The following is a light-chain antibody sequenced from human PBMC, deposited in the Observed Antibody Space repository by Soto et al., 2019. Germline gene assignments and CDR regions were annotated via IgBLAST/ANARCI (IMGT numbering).Light chain of an antibody. CDR3: QQRSNWPYT. Sequence: EIVLTQSPATLSLSPGERASLSCRASQSVSSYLAWYQQKPGQAPRLLIYDASNRATGIPARFSGSGSGTDFTLTISSLEPEDFAVYYCQQRSNWPYTFGQRNKLEIK. CDR1: QSVSSY. V-gene: IGKV3-11*01. CDR2: DAS. J-gene: IGKJ2*01.